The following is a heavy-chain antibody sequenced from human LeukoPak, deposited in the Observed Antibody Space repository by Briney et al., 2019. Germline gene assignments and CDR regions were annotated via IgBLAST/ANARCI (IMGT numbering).Heavy chain of an antibody. J-gene: IGHJ4*02. V-gene: IGHV1-69*13. CDR1: GGTFSSYA. CDR2: IIPIFGTA. D-gene: IGHD3-10*01. CDR3: ASLGSGSSRIIDFDY. Sequence: SVKVSCKASGGTFSSYAISWVRQAPGQGLEWMGGIIPIFGTANYAQKFQGRVTITADESTSTAYMELSSLRSEDTAVYYCASLGSGSSRIIDFDYWGQGTLVTVSS.